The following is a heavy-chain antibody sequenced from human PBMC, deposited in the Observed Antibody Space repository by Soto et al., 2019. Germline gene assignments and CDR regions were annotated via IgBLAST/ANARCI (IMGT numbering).Heavy chain of an antibody. V-gene: IGHV3-30-3*01. D-gene: IGHD5-12*01. CDR2: ISYDGNNK. Sequence: GGSLRLSCAASGFTFSTYAMHWVRQAPGKGLEWVAFISYDGNNKSYADSVKGRLTISRDNSKNTLYLQMNILRAEDTAVYYCASPVDIVATAYFDSWGQGTLVTVSS. J-gene: IGHJ4*02. CDR3: ASPVDIVATAYFDS. CDR1: GFTFSTYA.